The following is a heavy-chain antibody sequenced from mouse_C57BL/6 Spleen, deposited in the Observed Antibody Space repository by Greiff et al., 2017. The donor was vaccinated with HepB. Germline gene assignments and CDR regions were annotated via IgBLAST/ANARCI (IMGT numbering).Heavy chain of an antibody. CDR1: GFTFSSYG. CDR3: AREGWLLPLTG. Sequence: EVQLVESGGDLVKPGGSLKLSCAASGFTFSSYGMSWVRQTPDKRLEWVATISSGGSYTYYPDSVKGRFTISRDNAKNTLYLQMSSLKSEDTAMYYCAREGWLLPLTGWGQGTTLTVSS. V-gene: IGHV5-6*01. D-gene: IGHD2-3*01. J-gene: IGHJ2*01. CDR2: ISSGGSYT.